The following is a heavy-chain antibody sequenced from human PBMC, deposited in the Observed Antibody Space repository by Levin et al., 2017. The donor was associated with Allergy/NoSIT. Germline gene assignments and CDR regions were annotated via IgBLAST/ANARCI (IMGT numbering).Heavy chain of an antibody. Sequence: SETLSLTCGVYGGSFSGYWSSIRQPPGKGLEWIGEISHSGITNYNPSLESRVTMSVDTSRNQFSLKLSSVTAADTAIYYCARVPMGFKNSFDHWGQGTLVTVSS. J-gene: IGHJ5*02. CDR3: ARVPMGFKNSFDH. V-gene: IGHV4-34*01. D-gene: IGHD1-26*01. CDR2: ISHSGIT. CDR1: GGSFSGY.